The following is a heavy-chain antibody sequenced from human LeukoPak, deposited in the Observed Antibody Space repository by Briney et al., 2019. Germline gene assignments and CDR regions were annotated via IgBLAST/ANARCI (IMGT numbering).Heavy chain of an antibody. CDR1: GGSISSSSYY. CDR3: ARCHCSGGSFYTGYYYMDV. D-gene: IGHD2-15*01. CDR2: IYYSGST. Sequence: SETLSLTCTVSGGSISSSSYYWGWIRQPSGKGLEWIGSIYYSGSTYYNPSLKSRVTISVDTSKNQFSLKLSSVTAEDTAVYYCARCHCSGGSFYTGYYYMDVWGKGTTVTVSS. J-gene: IGHJ6*03. V-gene: IGHV4-39*01.